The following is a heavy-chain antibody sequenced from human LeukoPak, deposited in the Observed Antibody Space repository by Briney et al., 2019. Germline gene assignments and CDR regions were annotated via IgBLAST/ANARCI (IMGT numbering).Heavy chain of an antibody. CDR3: ATNKNDYDLYYFDC. CDR1: GFTVSSNY. D-gene: IGHD3-3*01. Sequence: GGSLRLSCAASGFTVSSNYMSWVRQAPGKGLEWVSIIYSGGSTFYADSVKGRFTISRDNSKNTLCLQMNSLRAEDTAMYYCATNKNDYDLYYFDCWGQGTLVTVSS. CDR2: IYSGGST. V-gene: IGHV3-53*01. J-gene: IGHJ4*02.